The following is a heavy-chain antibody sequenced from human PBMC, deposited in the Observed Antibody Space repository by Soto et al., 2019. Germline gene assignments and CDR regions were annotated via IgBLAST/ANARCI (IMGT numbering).Heavy chain of an antibody. CDR1: GGSFSGYC. CDR2: INHSGST. CDR3: ARKAGTTGTTGRGYYYYMDV. V-gene: IGHV4-34*01. Sequence: SETLSLTCAVYGGSFSGYCWSWIRQHPGKGLEWIGEINHSGSTNYNPSLKSRVTISVDTSKNQFSLKLSSVTAADTAVYYCARKAGTTGTTGRGYYYYMDVWGKGTTVTVSS. J-gene: IGHJ6*03. D-gene: IGHD1-7*01.